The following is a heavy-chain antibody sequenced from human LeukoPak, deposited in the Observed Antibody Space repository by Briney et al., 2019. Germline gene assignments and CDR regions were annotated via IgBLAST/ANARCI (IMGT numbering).Heavy chain of an antibody. CDR2: INHSGST. V-gene: IGHV4-34*01. Sequence: HPSETLSLTCAVYGGSFSGYYWSWIRQPPGRGLEWIGEINHSGSTNYNPSLKSRVTISVDTSKNQFSLKLGSVTAADTAVYYCARYDVWGSYRAFDYWGQGTLVTVSS. J-gene: IGHJ4*02. D-gene: IGHD3-16*02. CDR3: ARYDVWGSYRAFDY. CDR1: GGSFSGYY.